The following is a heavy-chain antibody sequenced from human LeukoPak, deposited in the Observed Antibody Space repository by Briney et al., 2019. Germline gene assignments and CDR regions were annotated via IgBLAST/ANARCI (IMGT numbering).Heavy chain of an antibody. CDR3: ARVTFGDYLGDY. CDR2: INPNSGGT. D-gene: IGHD4-17*01. Sequence: GASVKVSCKASGYTFTGYYIHWARRAPGQGLEWMGWINPNSGGTNYAQKFQGRVTMTRDTSITTAYMELRGLRSDDTAVYYCARVTFGDYLGDYWGQGTLVTVSS. V-gene: IGHV1-2*02. CDR1: GYTFTGYY. J-gene: IGHJ4*02.